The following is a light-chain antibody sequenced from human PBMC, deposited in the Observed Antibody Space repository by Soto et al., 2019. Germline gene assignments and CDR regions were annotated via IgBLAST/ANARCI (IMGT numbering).Light chain of an antibody. Sequence: NFMLTQPHSVSESPGKTVTISCTRSSGSIASNYVQWYQQRPGSSPTTVIYEDNQRPSGVPDRFSGSIDSSSNSASLTISGLKTEDEADYYWQSYDSSNQNVVFGGGTKVTVL. CDR1: SGSIASNY. CDR2: EDN. J-gene: IGLJ2*01. V-gene: IGLV6-57*01. CDR3: QSYDSSNQNVV.